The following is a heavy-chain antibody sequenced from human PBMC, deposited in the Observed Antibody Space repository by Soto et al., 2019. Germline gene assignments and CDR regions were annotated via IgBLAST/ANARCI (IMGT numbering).Heavy chain of an antibody. D-gene: IGHD3-16*01. CDR1: GFIFSNYA. Sequence: EVQLLQSGGGLVQPGGSLRLSCAASGFIFSNYAMNWVRQAPGKGLEWVSIVTSRGGTTYYADSVKGRVTIPRDNSKNTLDLQVNSLTAEHTAVYYCAKDRLGGGLDYWGQGTLVSVS. J-gene: IGHJ4*02. V-gene: IGHV3-23*01. CDR2: VTSRGGTT. CDR3: AKDRLGGGLDY.